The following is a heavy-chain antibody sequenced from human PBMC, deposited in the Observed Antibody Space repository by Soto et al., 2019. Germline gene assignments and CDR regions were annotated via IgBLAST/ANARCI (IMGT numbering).Heavy chain of an antibody. CDR3: ARLIGNSWLDS. D-gene: IGHD2-8*01. V-gene: IGHV6-1*01. Sequence: PSQTLSLTCAISGDSVSTNSATWDCIRQSPSRGLEWLGRTYYRSNWYTDYAVSVKGRITISPDTSNNQLSLQLNSVTPDDTAVYYCARLIGNSWLDSWGQGTLVTVS. J-gene: IGHJ5*01. CDR1: GDSVSTNSAT. CDR2: TYYRSNWYT.